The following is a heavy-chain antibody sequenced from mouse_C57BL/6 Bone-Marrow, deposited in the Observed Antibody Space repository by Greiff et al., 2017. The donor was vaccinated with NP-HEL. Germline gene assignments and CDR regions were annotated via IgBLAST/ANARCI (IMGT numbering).Heavy chain of an antibody. CDR3: ASTGTLGAY. CDR1: GFTFSSYA. V-gene: IGHV5-4*03. CDR2: ISDGGSYT. J-gene: IGHJ3*01. D-gene: IGHD4-1*01. Sequence: EVKVVESGGGLVKPGGSLKLSCAASGFTFSSYAMSWVRQTPEKRLEWVATISDGGSYTYYPDNVKGRFTISRDNAKNNLYLQMSHLKSEDTAMYYCASTGTLGAYWGQGTLVTVSA.